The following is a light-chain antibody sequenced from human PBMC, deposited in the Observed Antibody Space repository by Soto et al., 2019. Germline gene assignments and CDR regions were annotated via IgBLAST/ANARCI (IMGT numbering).Light chain of an antibody. V-gene: IGLV1-51*02. Sequence: QSVLTQPPSVSAAPGQKVTISCSGSSSNIGNNYVSWYQHLPGTAPKLLIYANNKRPSGTPDRFSGSKSGTSATLGITGLQTGDEADYYCGTWDSSLSAGVFGGGTKLTVL. CDR2: ANN. CDR1: SSNIGNNY. CDR3: GTWDSSLSAGV. J-gene: IGLJ2*01.